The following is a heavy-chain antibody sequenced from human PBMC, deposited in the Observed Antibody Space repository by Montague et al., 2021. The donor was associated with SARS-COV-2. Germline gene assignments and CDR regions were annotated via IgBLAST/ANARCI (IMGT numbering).Heavy chain of an antibody. D-gene: IGHD3-16*01. Sequence: SETLSLTCAVLGGSLSNNYWTWVRQPPGKGLEWIGKVNQSGGTTXXNPXXKGRVKISVDRSSNQMSLNLESVTAADTAVYYCARVPLLFEGFDSWVPGILVAVSS. CDR2: VNQSGGT. CDR3: ARVPLLFEGFDS. CDR1: GGSLSNNY. V-gene: IGHV4-34*01. J-gene: IGHJ4*02.